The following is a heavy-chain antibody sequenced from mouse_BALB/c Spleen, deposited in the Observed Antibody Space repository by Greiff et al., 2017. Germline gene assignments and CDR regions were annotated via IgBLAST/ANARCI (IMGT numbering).Heavy chain of an antibody. J-gene: IGHJ4*01. V-gene: IGHV1-80*01. CDR2: IYPGDGDT. CDR1: GYAFSSYW. CDR3: AKSGGYDDAMDY. Sequence: QVQLKQSGAELVRPGSSVKISCKASGYAFSSYWMNWVKQRPGQALEWIGQIYPGDGDTNYNGKFKGKATLTADKSSSTAYMQLSSLTSEDSAVYFCAKSGGYDDAMDYWGQGTSVTVSS. D-gene: IGHD2-14*01.